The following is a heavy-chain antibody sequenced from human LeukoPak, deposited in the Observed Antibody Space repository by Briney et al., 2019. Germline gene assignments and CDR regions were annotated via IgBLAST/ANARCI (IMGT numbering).Heavy chain of an antibody. Sequence: ASVKVSCKASGYTFTSYGIRWVRQAPGQGLEWMGWINPNSGGTNYAQKFQGRVTMTRDTSISTAYMELSRLRSDDTAVYYCARDKVVVVPAAGYYYMDVWGKGTTVTVSS. V-gene: IGHV1-2*02. CDR2: INPNSGGT. CDR3: ARDKVVVVPAAGYYYMDV. CDR1: GYTFTSYG. J-gene: IGHJ6*03. D-gene: IGHD2-2*01.